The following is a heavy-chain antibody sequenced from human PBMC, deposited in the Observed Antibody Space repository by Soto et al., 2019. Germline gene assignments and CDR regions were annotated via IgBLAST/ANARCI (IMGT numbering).Heavy chain of an antibody. Sequence: SETLSLTCAVSGGSISSGGYSWSWIRQPPGKGLEWIGYIYHIGSTYYNPSLKSRVTISVDRSKNQFSLKLSSVTAADTAVYYCARDTGYYYYGMDVLGQRTTVTVCS. CDR2: IYHIGST. CDR3: ARDTGYYYYGMDV. V-gene: IGHV4-30-2*01. J-gene: IGHJ6*02. CDR1: GGSISSGGYS. D-gene: IGHD4-4*01.